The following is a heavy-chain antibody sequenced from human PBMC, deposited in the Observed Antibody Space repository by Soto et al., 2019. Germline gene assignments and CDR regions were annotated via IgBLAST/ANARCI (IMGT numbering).Heavy chain of an antibody. CDR2: IKQDGSEK. V-gene: IGHV3-7*03. J-gene: IGHJ4*02. D-gene: IGHD3-3*01. Sequence: GGSLRLSCAASGLTFSSYWMSWVRQDPGKGLEWVANIKQDGSEKYYVDSVKGRFTISRDNAKNSLYLQMNSLRAEDTAVYYCARGGTYYDFWSGYYTRYFDYWGQGTLVTVSS. CDR3: ARGGTYYDFWSGYYTRYFDY. CDR1: GLTFSSYW.